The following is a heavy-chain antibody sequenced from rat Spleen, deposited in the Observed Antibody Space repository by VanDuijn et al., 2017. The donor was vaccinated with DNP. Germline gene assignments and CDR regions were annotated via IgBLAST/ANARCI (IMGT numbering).Heavy chain of an antibody. V-gene: IGHV3-1*01. Sequence: EVQLQESGPGLVKPSQSLSLTCSVTGYSITSDYWGWIRRFPGNKMEWIGRISYGGSATYNPSLRSRIPIIRNTSRNQFFLQLTSVTTEDTATYYCARLTTVARAMDAWGQGTSLTVSS. CDR3: ARLTTVARAMDA. D-gene: IGHD1-3*01. J-gene: IGHJ4*01. CDR2: ISYGGSA. CDR1: GYSITSDY.